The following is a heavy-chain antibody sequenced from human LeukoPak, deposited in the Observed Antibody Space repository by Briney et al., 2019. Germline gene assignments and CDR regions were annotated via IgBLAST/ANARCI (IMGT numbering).Heavy chain of an antibody. J-gene: IGHJ4*02. V-gene: IGHV4-30-2*01. CDR1: GGSISSGGYS. D-gene: IGHD4-17*01. CDR3: ARGGDYGAQPAH. CDR2: IYHSGST. Sequence: PSETLSLTCAVSGGSISSGGYSWSWIRQPPGKGLEWIGYIYHSGSTYYNPSLKSRVTISVDRSKNQFSLKLSSVTAADTAVYYCARGGDYGAQPAHWGQGTLVTVSS.